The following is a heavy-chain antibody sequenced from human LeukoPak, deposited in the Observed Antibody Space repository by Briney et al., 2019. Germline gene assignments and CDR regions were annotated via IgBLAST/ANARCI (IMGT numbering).Heavy chain of an antibody. J-gene: IGHJ4*02. V-gene: IGHV3-66*01. CDR2: IYNGDMT. CDR3: ARANGGNMWRGHYFDC. Sequence: GGSLRLSCAASGLTVSSNYMSWVRQAPGKGLEWLSVIYNGDMTYYADSVKGRFTISRDNSKNTSYLQMNNLRAEDTAVYYCARANGGNMWRGHYFDCWGQGTLVTVSS. D-gene: IGHD4-23*01. CDR1: GLTVSSNY.